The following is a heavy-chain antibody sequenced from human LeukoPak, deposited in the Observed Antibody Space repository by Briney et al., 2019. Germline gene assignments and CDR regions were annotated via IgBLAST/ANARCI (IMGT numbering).Heavy chain of an antibody. CDR1: GYTFTGYY. D-gene: IGHD6-13*01. J-gene: IGHJ6*02. CDR3: ARDIAAAVPSNLNYYYYGMDV. V-gene: IGHV1-2*02. Sequence: ASVKVSCKASGYTFTGYYMHWVRQAPGQGLEWMGWVNPNSGGTKYAQKFQGRDTMTRDTSVSTAYMELSRLRSDDTAVYYCARDIAAAVPSNLNYYYYGMDVWGQGTTVTVSS. CDR2: VNPNSGGT.